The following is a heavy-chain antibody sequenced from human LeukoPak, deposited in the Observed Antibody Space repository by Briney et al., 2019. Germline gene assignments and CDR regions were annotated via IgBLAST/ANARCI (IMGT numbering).Heavy chain of an antibody. J-gene: IGHJ4*02. CDR1: EFTFDDYA. V-gene: IGHV3-9*01. CDR3: ARDHGSYTVRGYREVFDY. D-gene: IGHD3-10*01. CDR2: ISWNSGSI. Sequence: GGSLRLSCAASEFTFDDYAMHWVRQAPGKGLEWVSGISWNSGSIGHAGSVTGRFTISRDNAKNSLSLQMNSLRAEDTAVYYCARDHGSYTVRGYREVFDYWGQGTLVTVSS.